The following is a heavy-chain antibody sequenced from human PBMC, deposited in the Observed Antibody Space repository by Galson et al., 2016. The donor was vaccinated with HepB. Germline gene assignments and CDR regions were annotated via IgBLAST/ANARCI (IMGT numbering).Heavy chain of an antibody. V-gene: IGHV1-18*04. CDR1: GYTFNIFG. Sequence: SVKVSCKASGYTFNIFGIVWVRQAPGQGPEWMGWISTYNGNTEYAPKLQDRVTLTKNTVFLHMSSLRSEDTAIYYCVKAEYSSYFGSWGHGTLVTVSS. D-gene: IGHD5-18*01. J-gene: IGHJ5*01. CDR3: VKAEYSSYFGS. CDR2: ISTYNGNT.